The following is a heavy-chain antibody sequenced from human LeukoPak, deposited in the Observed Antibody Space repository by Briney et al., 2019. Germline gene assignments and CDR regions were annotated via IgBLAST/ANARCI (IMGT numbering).Heavy chain of an antibody. D-gene: IGHD2-15*01. CDR3: AKGSGSSCYSPCDY. Sequence: PGGSLRLSCAASGLPFRNYAMSWVRQAPGKGLEWVSVICANDGNTYYADAVKGRFTISRDNSKDTLYLQMDSLRAEDTAVYYCAKGSGSSCYSPCDYWGQGILVTVSS. V-gene: IGHV3-23*01. CDR1: GLPFRNYA. CDR2: ICANDGNT. J-gene: IGHJ4*02.